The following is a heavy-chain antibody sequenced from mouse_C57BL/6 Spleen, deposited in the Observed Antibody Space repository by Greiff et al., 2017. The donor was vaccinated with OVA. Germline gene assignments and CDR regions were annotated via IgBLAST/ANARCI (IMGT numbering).Heavy chain of an antibody. CDR2: ISDGGSYT. CDR3: ARDLLGGYYSNYAFAY. J-gene: IGHJ3*01. Sequence: EVQVVESGGGLVKPGGSLKLSCAASGFTFSSYAMSWVRQTPEKRLEWVATISDGGSYTYYPDNVKGRFTISRDNAKNNLYLQMSHLKSEDTAMYYCARDLLGGYYSNYAFAYWGQGTLVTVSA. CDR1: GFTFSSYA. V-gene: IGHV5-4*01. D-gene: IGHD2-5*01.